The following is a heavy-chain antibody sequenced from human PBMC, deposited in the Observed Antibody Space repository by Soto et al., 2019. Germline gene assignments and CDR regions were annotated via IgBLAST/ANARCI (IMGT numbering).Heavy chain of an antibody. CDR2: IYYSGST. CDR3: ARGPTHSSGWYVRYFQH. Sequence: PSESLSLTCTVSGGSISSGGDYWSWIRQHPGKGLEWIGYIYYSGSTYYNPSLKSRVTISVDTSKNQFSLKLSSVTAADTAVYYCARGPTHSSGWYVRYFQHWGQGTLVTVSS. D-gene: IGHD6-19*01. J-gene: IGHJ1*01. CDR1: GGSISSGGDY. V-gene: IGHV4-31*03.